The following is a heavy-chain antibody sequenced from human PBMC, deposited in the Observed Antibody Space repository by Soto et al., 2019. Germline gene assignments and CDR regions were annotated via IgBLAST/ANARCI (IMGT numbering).Heavy chain of an antibody. CDR3: ARGELRGFDY. J-gene: IGHJ4*02. CDR2: IWYDGSNK. V-gene: IGHV3-33*01. D-gene: IGHD1-26*01. CDR1: GFTFSSYG. Sequence: QVQLVESGGGVVQPGRSLRLSCAASGFTFSSYGMHWVRQAPGKGLEWVAGIWYDGSNKYYADSVKGRFTISRDNSKNTLYLQMNSLRAEDTAVYYCARGELRGFDYWGQGTLVTVSS.